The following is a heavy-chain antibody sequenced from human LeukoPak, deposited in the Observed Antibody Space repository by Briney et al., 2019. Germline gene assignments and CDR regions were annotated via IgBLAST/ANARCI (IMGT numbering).Heavy chain of an antibody. V-gene: IGHV5-51*01. CDR2: IYPGDSDT. CDR1: GYSFTIYW. J-gene: IGHJ3*02. D-gene: IGHD2-15*01. Sequence: LGESLKISCKGSGYSFTIYWIGWVRQMPGKGLEWMGIIYPGDSDTRYSPSFEGQVTISADKSSSTAYLQWSSLKASDTAMYYCARNGYCSGGSCYDAFDIWGQGTMVTVSS. CDR3: ARNGYCSGGSCYDAFDI.